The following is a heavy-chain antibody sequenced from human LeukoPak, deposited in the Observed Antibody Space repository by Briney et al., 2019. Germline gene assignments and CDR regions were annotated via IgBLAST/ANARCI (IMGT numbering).Heavy chain of an antibody. Sequence: PSETLSLTCAVSGGSISSSNWWSWVRQPPGKGLEWVSVIYSGGSTYYADSVKGRFTISRDNSKNTLYLQMNSLRAEDTAVYYCARGPLLRYFVHWGQGTLVTVSS. D-gene: IGHD3-9*01. V-gene: IGHV3-66*01. CDR3: ARGPLLRYFVH. CDR1: GGSISSSNW. J-gene: IGHJ1*01. CDR2: IYSGGST.